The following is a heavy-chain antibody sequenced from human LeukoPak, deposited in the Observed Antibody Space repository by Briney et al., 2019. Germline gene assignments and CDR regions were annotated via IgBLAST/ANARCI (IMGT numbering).Heavy chain of an antibody. CDR3: ARQTTVTNYYYYYYMDV. Sequence: SETLSLTCTVSGGSISSGDYYWSWIRQPPGKGLEWIGYIYYSGSTYYNPSLKSRVTISVDTSKNQFSLKLSSVTAADTAVYYCARQTTVTNYYYYYYMDVWGKGTTVTVSS. CDR1: GGSISSGDYY. D-gene: IGHD4-17*01. J-gene: IGHJ6*03. V-gene: IGHV4-30-4*08. CDR2: IYYSGST.